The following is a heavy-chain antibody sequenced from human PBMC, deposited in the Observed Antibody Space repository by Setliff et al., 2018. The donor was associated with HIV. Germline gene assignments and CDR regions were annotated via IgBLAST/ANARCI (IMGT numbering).Heavy chain of an antibody. D-gene: IGHD3-3*01. CDR1: GGSISSYY. CDR3: ARDRQYYDFWSGYYQSAFDI. J-gene: IGHJ3*02. CDR2: IYYSGST. Sequence: LSLTCTVSGGSISSYYWSWIRQPPGKGLEWIGYIYYSGSTNYNPSLKSRVTISVDTSKNQFSLKLSSVTAADTAVYYCARDRQYYDFWSGYYQSAFDIWGQGTMVTVSS. V-gene: IGHV4-59*01.